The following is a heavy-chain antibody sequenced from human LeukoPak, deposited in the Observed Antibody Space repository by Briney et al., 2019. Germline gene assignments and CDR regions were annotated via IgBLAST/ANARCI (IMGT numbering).Heavy chain of an antibody. D-gene: IGHD3-16*01. CDR1: DDSISDYY. CDR2: FHNSGTS. V-gene: IGHV4-59*13. CDR3: TRGAGWLIDY. J-gene: IGHJ4*02. Sequence: SETLSLTCTVSDDSISDYYRGWIRQPPGKGLEWIGYFHNSGTSAYNPSLKSRVTISADTSKNQFSLKLNSLTTADTAVYYCTRGAGWLIDYWGQGILVTVSS.